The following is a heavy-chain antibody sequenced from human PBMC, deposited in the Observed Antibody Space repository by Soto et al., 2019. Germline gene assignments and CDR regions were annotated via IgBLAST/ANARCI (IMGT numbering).Heavy chain of an antibody. CDR1: GFTFSSYA. CDR3: ANDVASRGVGWFDP. J-gene: IGHJ5*02. CDR2: ISGSGGST. D-gene: IGHD2-8*02. Sequence: EVQLLESGGGLVQPGGSLRLSCAASGFTFSSYAMSWVRQAPGKGLEWVSAISGSGGSTYYADSVKGRFTISSDNSKNTLYLQMNSLRAEDTAVYYCANDVASRGVGWFDPWGQGTLVTVSS. V-gene: IGHV3-23*01.